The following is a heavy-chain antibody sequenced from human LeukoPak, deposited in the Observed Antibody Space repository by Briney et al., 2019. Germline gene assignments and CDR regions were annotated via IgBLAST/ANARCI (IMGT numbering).Heavy chain of an antibody. V-gene: IGHV4-39*01. CDR2: IHYSGSD. Sequence: SETLSLTCSVSGGSISGSNYYWAWIRQPPGKGLEWIGNIHYSGSDYYKPSLKGRVTISVDTSKNQFSLKVNSVTAADTAVYYCARARFIAAAGTGIDYWGQGTLVTVSS. J-gene: IGHJ4*02. D-gene: IGHD6-13*01. CDR1: GGSISGSNYY. CDR3: ARARFIAAAGTGIDY.